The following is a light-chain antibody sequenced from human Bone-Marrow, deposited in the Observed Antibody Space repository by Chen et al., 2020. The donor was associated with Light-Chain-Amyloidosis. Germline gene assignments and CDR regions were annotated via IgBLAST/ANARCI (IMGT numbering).Light chain of an antibody. V-gene: IGLV3-21*02. CDR2: DDR. Sequence: SYVLTPPSSVPAAPGQTATIACGGNTIGTTSVPWYQQTPGQAPLLVVHDDRDRPSGIPERLSASNSANTATLTISRVEAGDEADYCCQVWDRSSDRPVFGGGTKLTVL. CDR3: QVWDRSSDRPV. CDR1: TIGTTS. J-gene: IGLJ3*02.